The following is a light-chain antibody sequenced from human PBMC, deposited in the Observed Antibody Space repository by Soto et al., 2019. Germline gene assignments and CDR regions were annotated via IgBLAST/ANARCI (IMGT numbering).Light chain of an antibody. J-gene: IGKJ5*01. Sequence: DIQMTQSPSSLSASVGDIVTITCRASQSISSDLSWYQQKPGKAPELLIYAASRLQSGVPSRFSGSGSGTDFTLTISSLQAEDFATYYCQQTYNVPITFGQGTRLEIK. CDR3: QQTYNVPIT. CDR2: AAS. CDR1: QSISSD. V-gene: IGKV1-39*01.